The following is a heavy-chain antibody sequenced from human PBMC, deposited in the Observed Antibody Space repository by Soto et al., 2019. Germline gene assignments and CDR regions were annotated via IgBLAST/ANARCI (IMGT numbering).Heavy chain of an antibody. CDR3: ARAHSYYYGSGAGMDV. Sequence: QVQLQESGPGLVKPSETLSLTCTVSGGSISSYYWSWIRQPPGKGLEWIGYIYYSGSTNYNPSLKSRVTISVDTSKNPFSLKLSSVTAADTAVYYCARAHSYYYGSGAGMDVWGKGTTVTVSS. D-gene: IGHD3-10*01. CDR2: IYYSGST. V-gene: IGHV4-59*01. J-gene: IGHJ6*04. CDR1: GGSISSYY.